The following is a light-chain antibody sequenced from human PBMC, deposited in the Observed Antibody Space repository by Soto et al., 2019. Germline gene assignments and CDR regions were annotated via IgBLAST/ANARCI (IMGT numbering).Light chain of an antibody. Sequence: QSVLTQPRSVSGCPGQSVTISCTGTSSDVGGYDFVSWYQQHTGKAPKLMISDVSKRPSGVPDRFSGSKSGNTASLTISGLRAEDEADYYCCSYAGDLALFGGGTKVTVL. CDR2: DVS. V-gene: IGLV2-11*01. J-gene: IGLJ2*01. CDR3: CSYAGDLAL. CDR1: SSDVGGYDF.